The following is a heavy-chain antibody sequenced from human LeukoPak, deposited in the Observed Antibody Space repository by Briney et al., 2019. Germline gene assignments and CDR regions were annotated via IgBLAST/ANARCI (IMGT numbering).Heavy chain of an antibody. CDR2: INHSGST. Sequence: SETLSLTCAVYGGSFSGYYWSWIRQPPGKGLEWIGEINHSGSTNYNPSLKSRVTISVDTSKNQFSLKLSSVTAADTAVYYCARAEAGTYYYDSSGYSPDYWGQGTLVTVSS. J-gene: IGHJ4*02. D-gene: IGHD3-22*01. CDR1: GGSFSGYY. CDR3: ARAEAGTYYYDSSGYSPDY. V-gene: IGHV4-34*01.